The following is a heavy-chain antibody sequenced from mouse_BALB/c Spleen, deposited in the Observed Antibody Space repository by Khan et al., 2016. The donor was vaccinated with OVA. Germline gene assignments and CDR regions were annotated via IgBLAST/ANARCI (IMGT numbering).Heavy chain of an antibody. CDR3: ARQPGYAEGSSMDY. Sequence: DVQLVESGGGLVKPGGSLKLSCAASGFTFSSYGMSWVRQTPDKRLEWVATISSGGTYTYYPDSLKGRFTISRDNAKITLYLQMSSLKSEDTAMYYCARQPGYAEGSSMDYWGQGTSVTVSS. V-gene: IGHV5-6*01. CDR1: GFTFSSYG. J-gene: IGHJ4*01. D-gene: IGHD2-2*01. CDR2: ISSGGTYT.